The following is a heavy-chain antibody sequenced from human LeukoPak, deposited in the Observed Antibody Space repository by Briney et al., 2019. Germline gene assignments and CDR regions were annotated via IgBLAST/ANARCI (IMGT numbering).Heavy chain of an antibody. CDR3: ARISHGMDA. CDR1: GYSISSGYY. CDR2: IYHSGST. J-gene: IGHJ6*02. V-gene: IGHV4-38-2*02. Sequence: PSETLSLTCTVSGYSISSGYYWGWIRQPPGKGLEWIGSIYHSGSTYYNPSLKSRVTISADTSKNQFSLKLSSVTAADTAVYYCARISHGMDAWGQGTTVTVSS.